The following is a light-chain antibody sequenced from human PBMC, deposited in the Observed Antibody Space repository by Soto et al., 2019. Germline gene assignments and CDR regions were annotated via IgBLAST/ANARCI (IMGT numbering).Light chain of an antibody. J-gene: IGLJ1*01. CDR1: SGDVGGYNY. Sequence: QSALTQPRSVSGSPGQSVTISCTGTSGDVGGYNYVSWYQQHPGKAPKLMIYDVSKRPSGVPDRFSSSKSGNTASLTISGLQAEDEADYYCCSYAGSYVFGTGTKLTVL. CDR3: CSYAGSYV. V-gene: IGLV2-11*01. CDR2: DVS.